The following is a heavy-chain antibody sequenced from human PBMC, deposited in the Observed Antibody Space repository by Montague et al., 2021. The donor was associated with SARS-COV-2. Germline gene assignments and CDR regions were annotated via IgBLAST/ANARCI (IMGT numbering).Heavy chain of an antibody. J-gene: IGHJ4*02. D-gene: IGHD2-21*02. CDR3: TRVLDGSDVDTSDY. CDR1: GFAFSNYW. V-gene: IGHV3-7*01. Sequence: SLRLSCAASGFAFSNYWMSWVRQAPGKGLEWVANIRHDGNEKFYXXSLKGRFTISRDNAENSLYLQMNCLRAEDTAMYYCTRVLDGSDVDTSDYWGQGTLVTVSS. CDR2: IRHDGNEK.